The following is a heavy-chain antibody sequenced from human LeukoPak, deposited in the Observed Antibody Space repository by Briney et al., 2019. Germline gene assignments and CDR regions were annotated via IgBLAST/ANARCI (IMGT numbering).Heavy chain of an antibody. D-gene: IGHD2-2*01. Sequence: GGSLRLSCAASGFTFDDYGMSWVRQAPGKGLEWVSGINWNGGSTGYADSVKGRFTISRDNAKNSLYLQMNSLRAEDTALYHCARSTSYYYYYGMDVWGQGTTVTVSS. V-gene: IGHV3-20*01. CDR1: GFTFDDYG. J-gene: IGHJ6*02. CDR2: INWNGGST. CDR3: ARSTSYYYYYGMDV.